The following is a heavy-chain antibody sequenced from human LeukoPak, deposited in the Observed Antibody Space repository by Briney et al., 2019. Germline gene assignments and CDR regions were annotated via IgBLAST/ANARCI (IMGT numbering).Heavy chain of an antibody. CDR1: GGSISSSSYY. Sequence: ASETLSLTCTVSGGSISSSSYYWSWIRQPPGKGLEWIGYIYYSGSTYYNPSLKSRVTISVDTSKNQFSLKLSSVTAADTAVYYCARAPWGYYYDSSGLFDYWGQGTLVTVSS. D-gene: IGHD3-22*01. J-gene: IGHJ4*02. CDR2: IYYSGST. CDR3: ARAPWGYYYDSSGLFDY. V-gene: IGHV4-30-4*08.